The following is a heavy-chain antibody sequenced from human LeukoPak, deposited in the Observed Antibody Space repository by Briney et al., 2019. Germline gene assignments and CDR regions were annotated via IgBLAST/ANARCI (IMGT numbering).Heavy chain of an antibody. J-gene: IGHJ3*02. V-gene: IGHV3-21*01. Sequence: GGSLRLSCAASGFTFSSYSVNWVRQAPGKGLEWVSSISRSSSYIYYADSVKGRFTISRDNAKNSLYLQMNSLRAEDTAVYYCARDQPMRRTRVAFDIWGQGTMVTVSS. CDR3: ARDQPMRRTRVAFDI. CDR2: ISRSSSYI. CDR1: GFTFSSYS.